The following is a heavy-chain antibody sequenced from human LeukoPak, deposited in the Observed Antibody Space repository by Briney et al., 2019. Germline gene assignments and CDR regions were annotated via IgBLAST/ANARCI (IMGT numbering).Heavy chain of an antibody. CDR1: GFTFSSYS. Sequence: GGSLRLSCAASGFTFSSYSMNWVRQAPGKGLEWASSISSSSSYIYYADSVKGRFTISRDNAKNSLYLQMNSLRAEDTAVYYCARDMVRGVITDYWGQGTLVTVSS. CDR2: ISSSSSYI. CDR3: ARDMVRGVITDY. V-gene: IGHV3-21*01. J-gene: IGHJ4*02. D-gene: IGHD3-10*01.